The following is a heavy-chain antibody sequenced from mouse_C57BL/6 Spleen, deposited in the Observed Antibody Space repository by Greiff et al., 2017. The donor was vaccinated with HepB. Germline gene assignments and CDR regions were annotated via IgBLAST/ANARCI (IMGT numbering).Heavy chain of an antibody. CDR3: ARHLYDYDSDFDV. CDR1: DYSITSGYY. Sequence: EVKLQESGPGLVKPSQSLSLTCSVTDYSITSGYYWNWIRQFPGNKLEWMGYISYDGSNNYNPSLKNRISITRDTSKNQFFLKLNSVTTEDTATYYCARHLYDYDSDFDVWGTRTTVTVSS. D-gene: IGHD2-4*01. V-gene: IGHV3-6*01. CDR2: ISYDGSN. J-gene: IGHJ1*03.